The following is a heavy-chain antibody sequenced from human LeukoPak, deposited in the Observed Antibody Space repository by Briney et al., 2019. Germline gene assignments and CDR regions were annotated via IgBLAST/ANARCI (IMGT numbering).Heavy chain of an antibody. CDR3: ARATYYYDSSGYYYFDY. Sequence: GGSLRLSCAASGFTFSSYSMNWVRQAPGKGLEWVSSISSSSSYIYYADSVKGRFTISRDNAKNSLYLQMNSLRAEDTAVYYCARATYYYDSSGYYYFDYWGQGTLVTVSS. V-gene: IGHV3-21*01. CDR2: ISSSSSYI. D-gene: IGHD3-22*01. J-gene: IGHJ4*02. CDR1: GFTFSSYS.